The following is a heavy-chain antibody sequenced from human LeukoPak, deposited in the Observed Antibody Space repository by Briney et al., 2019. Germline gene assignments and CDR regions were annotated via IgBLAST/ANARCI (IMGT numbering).Heavy chain of an antibody. CDR3: ASNTGTVFYY. J-gene: IGHJ4*02. D-gene: IGHD7-27*01. V-gene: IGHV4-59*01. CDR2: VFYTGST. CDR1: GDFITAYY. Sequence: SETLSLTCAVSGDFITAYYWSWIRQPPGKGLEWIGYVFYTGSTEYNPSLRSRATISLEKTKHQFSLILTSVTGADTPLYYGASNTGTVFYYWGQRALVTVSS.